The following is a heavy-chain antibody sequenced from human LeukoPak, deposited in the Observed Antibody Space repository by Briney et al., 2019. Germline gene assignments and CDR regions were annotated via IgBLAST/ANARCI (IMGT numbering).Heavy chain of an antibody. CDR1: RYTLTSYD. Sequence: ASVKVSCKASRYTLTSYDINWVREAAGQGLEWMGWMNPNTGRTGFAQKFQGRLTMTRDTSISTAYLELSSLRSEDTAIYYCARLSQTPDYYSNGGYYQLGFWGQGTPVTVSS. CDR3: ARLSQTPDYYSNGGYYQLGF. J-gene: IGHJ4*02. V-gene: IGHV1-8*01. CDR2: MNPNTGRT. D-gene: IGHD3-22*01.